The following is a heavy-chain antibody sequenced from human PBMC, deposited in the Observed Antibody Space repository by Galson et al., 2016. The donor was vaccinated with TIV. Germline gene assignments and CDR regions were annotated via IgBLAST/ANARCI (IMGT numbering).Heavy chain of an antibody. CDR3: VRESPYTFDY. Sequence: SLRLSCAASGFNFGAYWMHWVRHPPGKGLVWVSRILGDGSSVTYADSVKGRFTISRDNAKNTLFLQMSNVKAEDSGVYYCVRESPYTFDYWGQGSLVTVSS. CDR2: ILGDGSSV. J-gene: IGHJ4*02. CDR1: GFNFGAYW. V-gene: IGHV3-74*03. D-gene: IGHD4-11*01.